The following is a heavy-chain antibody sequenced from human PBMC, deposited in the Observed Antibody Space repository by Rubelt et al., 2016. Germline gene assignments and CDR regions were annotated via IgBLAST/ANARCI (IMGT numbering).Heavy chain of an antibody. D-gene: IGHD2/OR15-2a*01. CDR3: ARHRIVRDMTIGGWFDP. CDR1: GGSFSGYY. J-gene: IGHJ5*02. CDR2: INHSGST. Sequence: QVQLQQWGAGLLKPSETLSLTCAVYGGSFSGYYWSWIRQPPGKGLEWIGEINHSGSTNYNPSLKSRVTISVDTSKNQVSLKLSSVTAADTAVYYCARHRIVRDMTIGGWFDPWGHGILVTVSS. V-gene: IGHV4-34*01.